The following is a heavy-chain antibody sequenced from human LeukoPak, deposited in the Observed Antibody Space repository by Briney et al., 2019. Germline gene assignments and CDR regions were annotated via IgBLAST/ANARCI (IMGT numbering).Heavy chain of an antibody. CDR2: INDSGRS. D-gene: IGHD3-22*01. J-gene: IGHJ4*02. Sequence: SETLSLTCGVYGGSFSGYYWSWIRQPPGKGLEWIGEINDSGRSNYKSSLKSRVTISVDTSKNQFSLRLRSVTAADTAVYYCARVTGYMIEDYFDYWGREPWSPSPQ. V-gene: IGHV4-34*01. CDR3: ARVTGYMIEDYFDY. CDR1: GGSFSGYY.